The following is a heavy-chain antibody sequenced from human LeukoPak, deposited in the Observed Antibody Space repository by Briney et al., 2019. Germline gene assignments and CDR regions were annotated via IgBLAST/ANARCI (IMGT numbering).Heavy chain of an antibody. Sequence: PGGSLRLSCAASEFSVGSNYMTWVRQAPGKGLEWVSYISSSGSPIYYADSVKGRFAISRDNAKNSLYLQMNSLRAEDTAVYYCARGADSNGFYDAFDMWGQGTMVTVSS. CDR1: EFSVGSNY. CDR3: ARGADSNGFYDAFDM. CDR2: ISSSGSPI. J-gene: IGHJ3*02. V-gene: IGHV3-48*03. D-gene: IGHD3-22*01.